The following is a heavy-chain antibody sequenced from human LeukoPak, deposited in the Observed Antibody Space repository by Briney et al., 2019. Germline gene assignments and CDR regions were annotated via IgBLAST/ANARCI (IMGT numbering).Heavy chain of an antibody. D-gene: IGHD3-16*02. J-gene: IGHJ4*02. Sequence: GGSLRLSCAASGFTFSSYSMNWVPQAPGKGLEWVSSISSSSSYIYYADSVKGRFTISRDNAKNSLYLQMNSLRAEDTVVYYWARLYGDYDGYWGQGTLVTVSS. CDR1: GFTFSSYS. V-gene: IGHV3-21*01. CDR2: ISSSSSYI. CDR3: ARLYGDYDGY.